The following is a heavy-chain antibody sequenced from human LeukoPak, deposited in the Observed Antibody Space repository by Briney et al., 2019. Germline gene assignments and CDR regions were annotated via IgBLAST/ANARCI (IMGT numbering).Heavy chain of an antibody. V-gene: IGHV3-23*01. Sequence: GGSLRLSCTASGFTFSNYAMSWVRQAPGKGLEWVSAISGSATSTYYADSVKGRFSISRDNSKNTLYLQMNSLRAEDTAVYYCASPKYCSSTSCYAFDNWGQGTLVIVSS. CDR3: ASPKYCSSTSCYAFDN. CDR1: GFTFSNYA. CDR2: ISGSATST. J-gene: IGHJ4*02. D-gene: IGHD2-2*01.